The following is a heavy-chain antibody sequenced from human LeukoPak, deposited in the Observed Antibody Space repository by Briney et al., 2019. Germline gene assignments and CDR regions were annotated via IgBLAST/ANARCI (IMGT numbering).Heavy chain of an antibody. CDR2: IKQDGSEK. CDR3: ARDLFDWNGGIDY. Sequence: GGSLRLSCTASGFTFSSYWMSWVRQAPGKGLEWVANIKQDGSEKYYVDSVKGRFTISRDNAKNSLYLQMNSLRAEDTAVYYCARDLFDWNGGIDYWGQGTLVTVSS. D-gene: IGHD1-1*01. V-gene: IGHV3-7*01. CDR1: GFTFSSYW. J-gene: IGHJ4*02.